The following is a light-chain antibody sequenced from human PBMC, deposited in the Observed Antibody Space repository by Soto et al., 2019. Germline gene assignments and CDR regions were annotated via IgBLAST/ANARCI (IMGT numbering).Light chain of an antibody. CDR2: AAS. CDR3: QQSYSAPPVT. V-gene: IGKV1-39*01. J-gene: IGKJ4*01. Sequence: DIKITQSPSSLSASVGARVTFTCRASKSISPNVNWYQQKPGKAPKLLIYAASSLQSGVPSRFRGSGSGTDFALTISSLQPEDLATYYCQQSYSAPPVTFGGGTKVEIK. CDR1: KSISPN.